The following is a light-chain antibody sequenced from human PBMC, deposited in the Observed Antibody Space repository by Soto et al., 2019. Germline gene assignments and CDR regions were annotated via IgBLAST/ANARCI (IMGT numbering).Light chain of an antibody. CDR2: WAS. J-gene: IGKJ5*01. CDR3: QQYYSTPIT. V-gene: IGKV4-1*01. CDR1: QRVLYSSTNKNS. Sequence: DIVMTQSPDSLAVSLGERATINCKSSQRVLYSSTNKNSLAWYQQKPGQPPKLLIYWASTRESGVPDRFSGSGSGTDFTLTISSLQAEDVAVYYCQQYYSTPITFGQGTRLEIK.